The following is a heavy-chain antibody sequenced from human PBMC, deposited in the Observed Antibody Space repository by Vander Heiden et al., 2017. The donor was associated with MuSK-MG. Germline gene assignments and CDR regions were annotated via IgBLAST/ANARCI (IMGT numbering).Heavy chain of an antibody. V-gene: IGHV5-51*01. D-gene: IGHD2-21*02. CDR1: GYTFQHYW. CDR3: ARREGVTFDY. Sequence: EVQLVQPGAAVKKPGESLKISCPVSGYTFQHYWLAWVRKMPGKGLEWMAIIYPRDPVTTYNPSFQGHVTVSVARSISTAYLQWSSLQASDSAVYFCARREGVTFDYWGQGALVAVSS. J-gene: IGHJ4*02. CDR2: IYPRDPVT.